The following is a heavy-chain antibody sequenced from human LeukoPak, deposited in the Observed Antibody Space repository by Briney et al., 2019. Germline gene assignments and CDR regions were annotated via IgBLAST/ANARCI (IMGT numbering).Heavy chain of an antibody. J-gene: IGHJ4*02. D-gene: IGHD4-11*01. CDR2: INPNSGGT. V-gene: IGHV1-2*02. Sequence: ASVKASCKASGYTFTSYYMHWVRQAPGQGLEWMGWINPNSGGTNYAQKFQGRVTMTRDTSISTAYMELSRLRSDDTAVYFCARDNDYRDFDYWGQGTLVTVSS. CDR1: GYTFTSYY. CDR3: ARDNDYRDFDY.